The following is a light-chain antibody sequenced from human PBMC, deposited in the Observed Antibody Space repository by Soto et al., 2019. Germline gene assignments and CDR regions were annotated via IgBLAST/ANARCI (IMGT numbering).Light chain of an antibody. V-gene: IGLV2-14*03. Sequence: QSALTQPASVSGSPGQSITISCTGTSSDIGGHNHVSWYQQHPGKTPKLMIYDVTKRPSGVPNRFSGSKSGNTASLTISGLQAEDEADYYCSSYTSTSLWVFGGGTKLTVL. CDR3: SSYTSTSLWV. CDR2: DVT. J-gene: IGLJ3*02. CDR1: SSDIGGHNH.